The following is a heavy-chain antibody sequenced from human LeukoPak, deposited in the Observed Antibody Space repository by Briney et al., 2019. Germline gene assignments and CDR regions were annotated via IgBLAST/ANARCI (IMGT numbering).Heavy chain of an antibody. J-gene: IGHJ5*02. D-gene: IGHD3-10*01. CDR1: GYSFTSYW. CDR2: IYPGDSDT. Sequence: GESLKISCKGSGYSFTSYWIGWVRQMPGKGLEWMGIIYPGDSDTRYSPSFQGQVTISADKSISTAYLQWSSLKASDTAMYYCARHGTGSGSYWPWWFDPWGQGTLVTVSS. CDR3: ARHGTGSGSYWPWWFDP. V-gene: IGHV5-51*01.